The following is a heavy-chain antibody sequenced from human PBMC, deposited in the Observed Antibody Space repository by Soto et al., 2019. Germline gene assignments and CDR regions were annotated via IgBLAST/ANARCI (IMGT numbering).Heavy chain of an antibody. CDR3: AREGGSAGFGIPRARGRWFDP. J-gene: IGHJ5*02. CDR2: ISAYNGNT. V-gene: IGHV1-18*01. CDR1: GYTFTSYG. D-gene: IGHD3-10*01. Sequence: QVQLVQSGAEVKKPGASVKVSCKASGYTFTSYGISWVRQAPGQGLEWMGWISAYNGNTNYAQKLQGRVTLTTDTSTSKAYMELRSLRSDDTAVYYCAREGGSAGFGIPRARGRWFDPWGQGTLVTVSS.